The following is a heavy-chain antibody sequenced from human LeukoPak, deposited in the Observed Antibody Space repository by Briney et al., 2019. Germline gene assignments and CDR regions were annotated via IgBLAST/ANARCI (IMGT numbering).Heavy chain of an antibody. CDR3: AKDARRYSGWYFFDH. Sequence: GGSLRLSCAASGFTFSSYGMHWVRQAPGKGLEWVAVISYDGSNKYYADSVKGRFTISRDNFKNTLYLQMNSLRAEDTAVYYCAKDARRYSGWYFFDHWGQGALVTVSS. CDR2: ISYDGSNK. V-gene: IGHV3-30*18. J-gene: IGHJ4*02. CDR1: GFTFSSYG. D-gene: IGHD6-19*01.